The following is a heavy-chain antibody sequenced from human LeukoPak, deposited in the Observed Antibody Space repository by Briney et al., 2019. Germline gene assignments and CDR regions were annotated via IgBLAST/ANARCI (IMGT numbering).Heavy chain of an antibody. CDR3: AVEVVTATLQFDY. D-gene: IGHD2-21*02. CDR2: IYYSERN. Sequence: SETLSLTCTVSGGSISSSSYYWGWLRQPPGKGLEWIGSIYYSERNYYNPSLERRITISVDTSKNQCSWKLSSVTAADTAVYYCAVEVVTATLQFDYWGQGTLVTVSS. V-gene: IGHV4-39*01. CDR1: GGSISSSSYY. J-gene: IGHJ4*02.